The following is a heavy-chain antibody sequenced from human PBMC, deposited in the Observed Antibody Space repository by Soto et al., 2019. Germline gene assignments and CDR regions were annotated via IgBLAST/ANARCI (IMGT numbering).Heavy chain of an antibody. CDR1: GFTFSDYY. V-gene: IGHV3-11*01. Sequence: QVQLVESGGGLVKPGGSLRLSCAASGFTFSDYYMSWIRQAPGKGLEWVSYISSSGSTIYYADSVKGRFTISRDNAKNALFLQKDSPRAEETGVDYWGRVVGGAFGAFEIWGQGTMVTVSS. CDR3: GRVVGGAFGAFEI. CDR2: ISSSGSTI. J-gene: IGHJ3*02. D-gene: IGHD2-15*01.